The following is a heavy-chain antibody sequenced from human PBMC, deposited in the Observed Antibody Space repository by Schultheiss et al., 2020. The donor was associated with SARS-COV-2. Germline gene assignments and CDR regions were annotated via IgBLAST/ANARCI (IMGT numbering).Heavy chain of an antibody. J-gene: IGHJ4*02. V-gene: IGHV1-2*04. D-gene: IGHD3-22*01. CDR2: INPATGGT. CDR1: GGTFSSYA. Sequence: GESLKISCKASGGTFSSYAISWVRQAPGQGLEWMGWINPATGGTNYAQNFQGWVTMTRNTSISTAYMELSRLRSDDTAVYYCATDGERYDSSGYNRFGYWGQGTLVTVSS. CDR3: ATDGERYDSSGYNRFGY.